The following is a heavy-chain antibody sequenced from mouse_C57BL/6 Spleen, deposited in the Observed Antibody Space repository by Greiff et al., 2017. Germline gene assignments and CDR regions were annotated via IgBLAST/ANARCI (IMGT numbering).Heavy chain of an antibody. CDR3: AREDGNYYFDY. Sequence: VQLQESGAELARPGASVKLSCKASGYTFTSYGISWVKQRTGQGLEWIGEIYPRSGNTYYNEKFKGKATLTADKSSSTAYMELRSLTSEDAAVYFCAREDGNYYFDYWGQGTTLTVSS. CDR1: GYTFTSYG. J-gene: IGHJ2*01. CDR2: IYPRSGNT. D-gene: IGHD2-1*01. V-gene: IGHV1-81*01.